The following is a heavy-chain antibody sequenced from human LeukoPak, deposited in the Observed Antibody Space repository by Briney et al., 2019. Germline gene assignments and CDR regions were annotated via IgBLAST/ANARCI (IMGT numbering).Heavy chain of an antibody. D-gene: IGHD4-17*01. CDR2: IYYSGST. J-gene: IGHJ6*02. Sequence: ETLCLTCTVSGGSISSYYWSWIRQPPGKGLEWIGYIYYSGSTNYNPSLKSRVTISVDTSKNQFSLKLSSVTAADTAVYYCARAYTTGYYYYYYGMDVWGQGTTVTVPS. V-gene: IGHV4-59*01. CDR3: ARAYTTGYYYYYYGMDV. CDR1: GGSISSYY.